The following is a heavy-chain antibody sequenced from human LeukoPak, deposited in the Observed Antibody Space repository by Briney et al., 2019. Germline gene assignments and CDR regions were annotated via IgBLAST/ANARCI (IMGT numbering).Heavy chain of an antibody. J-gene: IGHJ4*02. Sequence: SHTLSVTCTVSGGAISGCDDYWIWMGPPPGKDLKWIGYIYYSGSTYYNTSLNSRVTISVDTSKKQFSLKLSSVTAADKAVDYWARVPPRGEDSSGYYYWGPGTLVPVSS. D-gene: IGHD3-22*01. V-gene: IGHV4-30-4*01. CDR3: ARVPPRGEDSSGYYY. CDR1: GGAISGCDDY. CDR2: IYYSGST.